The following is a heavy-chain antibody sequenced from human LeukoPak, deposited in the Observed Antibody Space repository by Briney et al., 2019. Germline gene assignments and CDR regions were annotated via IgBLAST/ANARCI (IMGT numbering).Heavy chain of an antibody. CDR1: GFTFSSYG. J-gene: IGHJ4*02. CDR3: AKDGAAAADY. Sequence: GGSLRLSCAASGFTFSSYGMHWVRQAPGKGLEWVAFIRYDGSNKYYADSVKGRFTISRDNSKNTLYLQMNSLRAEDTAVYYCAKDGAAAADYWGQGTRVTVSP. D-gene: IGHD6-13*01. V-gene: IGHV3-30*02. CDR2: IRYDGSNK.